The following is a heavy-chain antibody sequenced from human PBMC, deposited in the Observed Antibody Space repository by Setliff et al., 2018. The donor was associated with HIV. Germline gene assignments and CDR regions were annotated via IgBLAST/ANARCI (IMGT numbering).Heavy chain of an antibody. J-gene: IGHJ3*01. Sequence: SETLSLTCTVSGGSISTYYWTWIRQPPGKGLEWIGSIYFTGSSDNNPSLKSRVTLSVDTSKDQFSLKLSSVTAADTAVYYCARVQMAYAAFDVWGQGTMVTVSS. D-gene: IGHD4-17*01. CDR3: ARVQMAYAAFDV. CDR1: GGSISTYY. V-gene: IGHV4-59*01. CDR2: IYFTGSS.